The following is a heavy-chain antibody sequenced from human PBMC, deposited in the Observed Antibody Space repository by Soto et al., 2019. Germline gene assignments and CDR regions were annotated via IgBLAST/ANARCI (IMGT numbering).Heavy chain of an antibody. CDR1: GFTSSSDA. J-gene: IGHJ6*03. D-gene: IGHD6-6*01. V-gene: IGHV3-64*01. CDR3: ARRARADYYYMDV. CDR2: ISSNGIGT. Sequence: EVQLVESGGGLAQPGGSLRLSCAASGFTSSSDAMDWVRQAPGKGLEYVSGISSNGIGTYYASSVKGRFTISRDNSRDTVYLQMDSLRPEDMAVYYCARRARADYYYMDVWGKGTTVTVS.